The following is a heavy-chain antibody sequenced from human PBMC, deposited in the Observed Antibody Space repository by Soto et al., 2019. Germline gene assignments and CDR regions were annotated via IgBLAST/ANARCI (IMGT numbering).Heavy chain of an antibody. J-gene: IGHJ6*02. V-gene: IGHV3-48*02. Sequence: EVQLVESGGGLVQPGGSLRLSCAASGFTFSSYSMNWVRQAPGTGLEWVSYIISSSSTIYYADSVTGRFTISRDNAENSLYLQMNSLRDDDTVVYYCARVRGVYSGSERGGLGMDVWGQGTTVAVSS. D-gene: IGHD1-26*01. CDR3: ARVRGVYSGSERGGLGMDV. CDR2: IISSSSTI. CDR1: GFTFSSYS.